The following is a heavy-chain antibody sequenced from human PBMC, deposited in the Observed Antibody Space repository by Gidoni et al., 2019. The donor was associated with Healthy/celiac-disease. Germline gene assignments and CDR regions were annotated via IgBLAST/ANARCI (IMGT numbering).Heavy chain of an antibody. V-gene: IGHV3-23*01. CDR3: AKREYCSGGSCYDPFDY. CDR1: GFTLSSEA. J-gene: IGHJ4*02. Sequence: EVQLLESGGGLVQHGGALRLSCAAYGFTLSSEAMSWVRQAPGKGLEWVSAIRGSGGSTYYADSVKGRFTISRDNSKNTLYLQMNSLRAEDTAVYYCAKREYCSGGSCYDPFDYWGQGTLVTVSS. CDR2: IRGSGGST. D-gene: IGHD2-15*01.